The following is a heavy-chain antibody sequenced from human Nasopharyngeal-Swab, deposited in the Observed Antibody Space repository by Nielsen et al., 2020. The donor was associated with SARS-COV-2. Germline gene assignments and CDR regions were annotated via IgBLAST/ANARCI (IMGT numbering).Heavy chain of an antibody. D-gene: IGHD3-16*01. CDR3: ARERGGCDSFDI. V-gene: IGHV4-61*01. Sequence: SETLSLTCTVSGDSVSSGSDYWTWIRQPPGKGLEWMGYVYNSGSTKYNPSPKSRVTISADTSKNQFSVKLTSVTAADTALYYCARERGGCDSFDIWGQGTLVTVSS. CDR1: GDSVSSGSDY. CDR2: VYNSGST. J-gene: IGHJ3*02.